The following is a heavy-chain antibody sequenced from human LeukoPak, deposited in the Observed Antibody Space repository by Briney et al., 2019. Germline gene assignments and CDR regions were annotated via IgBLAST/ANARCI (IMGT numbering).Heavy chain of an antibody. D-gene: IGHD6-13*01. Sequence: GGSLRLSCAASGFTFSSYAMHWVRQAPGKGLEWVADISYDGSNKYYADSVKGRFTISRDNSKNTLYLQMNSLRAEDTAVYYCARDKIRIAAAGFYFDYWGQGTLVTVSS. CDR2: ISYDGSNK. V-gene: IGHV3-30*04. CDR3: ARDKIRIAAAGFYFDY. J-gene: IGHJ4*02. CDR1: GFTFSSYA.